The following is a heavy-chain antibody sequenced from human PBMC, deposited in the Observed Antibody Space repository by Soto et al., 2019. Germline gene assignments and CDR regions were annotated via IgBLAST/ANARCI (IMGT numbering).Heavy chain of an antibody. CDR2: IIPIFGTA. V-gene: IGHV1-69*01. D-gene: IGHD1-7*01. Sequence: QVQLVQSGAEVKKPGSSVKVSCKASGGTFSSYAISWVRQAPGQGREWMGGIIPIFGTANYAQKFQGRVTITADESTSTAYMELSSLRSEDKAVYYWARDLKYNWNYALYYYYGMDVWGQGTTVTVSS. CDR1: GGTFSSYA. J-gene: IGHJ6*02. CDR3: ARDLKYNWNYALYYYYGMDV.